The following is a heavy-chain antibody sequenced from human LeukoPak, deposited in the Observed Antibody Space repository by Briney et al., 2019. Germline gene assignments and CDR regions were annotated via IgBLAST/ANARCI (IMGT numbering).Heavy chain of an antibody. CDR2: ISGSGGST. V-gene: IGHV3-23*01. Sequence: GGSLRLSCAASEFTFSSYAMNWVRQAPGKGLEWVSAISGSGGSTYYADSVKGRFTISRDNSKNTLYLQMNSLRAEDTAVYYCAKVRGSYPNYYFDYWGQGTLVTVSS. CDR3: AKVRGSYPNYYFDY. CDR1: EFTFSSYA. D-gene: IGHD3-16*01. J-gene: IGHJ4*02.